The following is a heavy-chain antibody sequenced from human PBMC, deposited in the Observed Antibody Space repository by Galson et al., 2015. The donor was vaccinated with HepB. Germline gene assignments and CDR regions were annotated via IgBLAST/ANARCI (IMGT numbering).Heavy chain of an antibody. Sequence: SVTVSCKASGSTFTSYDINWVRQATGQGLEWMGWMNPNSGNTGYAQKFQGRVTMTRNTSISTAYMELSSLRSEDTAVCYCARVRSPKAYYGMDVWGQGTTVTVSS. CDR2: MNPNSGNT. V-gene: IGHV1-8*01. CDR1: GSTFTSYD. J-gene: IGHJ6*02. D-gene: IGHD3-10*01. CDR3: ARVRSPKAYYGMDV.